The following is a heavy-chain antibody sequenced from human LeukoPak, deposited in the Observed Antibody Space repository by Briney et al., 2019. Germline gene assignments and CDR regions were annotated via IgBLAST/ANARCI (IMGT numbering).Heavy chain of an antibody. J-gene: IGHJ4*02. CDR1: GFPFSSYG. CDR2: ISYDGSNK. CDR3: AKDGAYCSGGSCYPRGNFDY. Sequence: GGSLRLSCAASGFPFSSYGMHWVRQAPGKGLEWVAVISYDGSNKYYADSVKGRFTISRDNSKNTLYLQMNSLRAEDTAVYYCAKDGAYCSGGSCYPRGNFDYWGQGTLVTVSS. V-gene: IGHV3-30*18. D-gene: IGHD2-15*01.